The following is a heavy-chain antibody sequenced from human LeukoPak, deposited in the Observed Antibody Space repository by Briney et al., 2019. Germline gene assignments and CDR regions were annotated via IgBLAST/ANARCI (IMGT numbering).Heavy chain of an antibody. CDR1: GGSVTSSYYY. J-gene: IGHJ4*02. CDR3: ARRGDY. CDR2: IYYSGTT. V-gene: IGHV4-39*01. Sequence: SETLSLTCTVSGGSVTSSYYYWGWIRQPPGKGLEWIGSIYYSGTTSYNPSLKSRVTISLDTSKNQFSLKLSSVTAADTALYYCARRGDYWGQGTLVTVSS.